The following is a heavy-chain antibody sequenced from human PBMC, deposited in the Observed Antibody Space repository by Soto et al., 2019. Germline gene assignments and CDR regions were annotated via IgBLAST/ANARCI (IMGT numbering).Heavy chain of an antibody. CDR1: GDSISSGDYY. Sequence: SETLSLTCTVSGDSISSGDYYWSWIRQPPGKGLEWIGCIYYSGNTYYNPSLKSRFSISVDTSKNQFSLKLSSVTAADTAVYYCARWWSGSRQGFDPWGQGTLVTVSS. J-gene: IGHJ5*02. CDR3: ARWWSGSRQGFDP. CDR2: IYYSGNT. D-gene: IGHD3-3*01. V-gene: IGHV4-30-4*01.